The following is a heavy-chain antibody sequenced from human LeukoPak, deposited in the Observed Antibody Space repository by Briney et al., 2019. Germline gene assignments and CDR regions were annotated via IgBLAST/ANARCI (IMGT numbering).Heavy chain of an antibody. CDR1: GGSISSYY. V-gene: IGHV4-59*01. Sequence: PSETLSLTCTVSGGSISSYYWSWIRQPPGKGLEWIGYIYYSGSTNYNPSLKSRVTISVDTSKNQFSLKLSSVTAADTAVYYCARGCDSSGTNAFDIWGQGTMVTVSS. D-gene: IGHD3-22*01. J-gene: IGHJ3*02. CDR3: ARGCDSSGTNAFDI. CDR2: IYYSGST.